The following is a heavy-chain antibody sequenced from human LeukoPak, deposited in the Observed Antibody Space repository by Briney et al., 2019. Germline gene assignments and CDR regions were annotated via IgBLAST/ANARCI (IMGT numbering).Heavy chain of an antibody. CDR3: ARKTPGPPSDY. V-gene: IGHV1-18*01. CDR1: GYTFTSYG. CDR2: ISGYNGDT. D-gene: IGHD1-14*01. Sequence: ASVKVSCKASGYTFTSYGISCVRQAPGQGLEWMGWISGYNGDTSYAQKLQGRVTMTTDTSTSTAYMELRSLRSDDTAVYYCARKTPGPPSDYWGQGTLVTVSS. J-gene: IGHJ4*02.